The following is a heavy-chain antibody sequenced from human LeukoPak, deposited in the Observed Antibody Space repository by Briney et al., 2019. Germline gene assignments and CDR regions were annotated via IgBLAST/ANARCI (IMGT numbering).Heavy chain of an antibody. CDR1: GGSISSGDYY. CDR3: ARLSGEWYYYYGMDV. CDR2: IYYSGST. D-gene: IGHD3-10*01. J-gene: IGHJ6*04. Sequence: SETLSLTCTVSGGSISSGDYYWSWIRQPPGKGLEWIGYIYYSGSTYYNPSLKSRVTISVDTSKNQFSLKLSSVTAADTAVYYSARLSGEWYYYYGMDVWGKGTTVTVSS. V-gene: IGHV4-30-4*01.